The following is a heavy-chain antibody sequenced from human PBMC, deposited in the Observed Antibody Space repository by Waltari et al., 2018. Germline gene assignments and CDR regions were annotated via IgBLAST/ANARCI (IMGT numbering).Heavy chain of an antibody. Sequence: QVQLVQSGAAVKKPGSSVKVSCKASGGPFSSYAISWVRQAPGQGLEWMGGIIPIFVTANYAQKFQGRVTITADESTSTAYMELSSLRSEDTAVYYCARVPIAVAGGNWFDPWGQGTLVTVSS. J-gene: IGHJ5*02. V-gene: IGHV1-69*13. CDR2: IIPIFVTA. CDR3: ARVPIAVAGGNWFDP. D-gene: IGHD6-19*01. CDR1: GGPFSSYA.